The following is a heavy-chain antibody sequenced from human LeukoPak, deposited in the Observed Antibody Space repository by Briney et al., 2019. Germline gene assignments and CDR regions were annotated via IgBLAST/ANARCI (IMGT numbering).Heavy chain of an antibody. CDR2: ISYDGSNK. CDR3: ARGGVGTLPFDY. Sequence: GRSLRLSCAASGFTFSSYAMHWVRQAPGKGLEWVAVISYDGSNKYYADSVKGRFTITRDNSKNTLHLQMNSLRAEDSAVFYSARGGVGTLPFDYWGQGTLVTVSS. D-gene: IGHD1-1*01. V-gene: IGHV3-30*04. CDR1: GFTFSSYA. J-gene: IGHJ4*02.